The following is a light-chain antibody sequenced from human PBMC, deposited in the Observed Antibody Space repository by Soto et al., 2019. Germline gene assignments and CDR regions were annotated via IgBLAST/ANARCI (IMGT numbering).Light chain of an antibody. CDR2: DVS. J-gene: IGKJ1*01. CDR3: QQYDYSRT. CDR1: QNISTS. Sequence: DIQLTQSPSTLSASVGDSVTMTCRASQNISTSLAWYQHKPGKAPTLLMFDVSTLESGVPSRFSGSGSGTEFTLTISSLHSDDFATYYCQQYDYSRTFGQGTKVDIK. V-gene: IGKV1-5*01.